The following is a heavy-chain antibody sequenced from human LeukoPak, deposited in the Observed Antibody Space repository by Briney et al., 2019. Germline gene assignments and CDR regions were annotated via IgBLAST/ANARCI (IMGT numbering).Heavy chain of an antibody. CDR1: GYTFTSYG. CDR3: ASGGTGLVMWGMDV. J-gene: IGHJ6*02. CDR2: ISAYNGNT. V-gene: IGHV1-18*01. Sequence: SSVPVSCKASGYTFTSYGISWVRQAPGQGLEWMGWISAYNGNTNYAQQLQGRVTMTTDTSTSTAYMELRSLRSDDTAVYYCASGGTGLVMWGMDVWGQGTTVTVSS. D-gene: IGHD3-9*01.